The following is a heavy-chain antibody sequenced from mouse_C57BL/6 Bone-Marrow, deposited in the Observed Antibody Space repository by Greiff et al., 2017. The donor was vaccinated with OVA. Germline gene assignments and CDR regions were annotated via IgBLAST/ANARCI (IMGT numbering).Heavy chain of an antibody. V-gene: IGHV1-64*01. CDR1: GYTFTSYW. D-gene: IGHD1-1*01. CDR3: AREGTHYGSSPWFAV. J-gene: IGHJ3*01. CDR2: IHPNSGST. Sequence: VQLQQPGAELVKPGASVKLSCKASGYTFTSYWMHWVKQRPGQGLEWIGMIHPNSGSTNYNEKFKSKATLTVDKSSSTAYMQLSSLTSEDSAVYFCAREGTHYGSSPWFAVWGQGTLVTVSA.